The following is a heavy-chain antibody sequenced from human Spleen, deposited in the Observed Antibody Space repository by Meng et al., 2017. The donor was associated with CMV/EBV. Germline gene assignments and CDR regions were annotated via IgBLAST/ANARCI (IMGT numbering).Heavy chain of an antibody. V-gene: IGHV1-46*01. CDR2: INPYGGGT. J-gene: IGHJ4*02. Sequence: GESLKISCKASGYSFSSYYMHWVRQAPGQGLEWMGTINPYGGGTIYAQKFQDRVTMTSDTSTSTVYVEVNSLRFEDTAIYYCAREVDGLYYFDFWGQGTLVTVSS. CDR3: AREVDGLYYFDF. CDR1: GYSFSSYY.